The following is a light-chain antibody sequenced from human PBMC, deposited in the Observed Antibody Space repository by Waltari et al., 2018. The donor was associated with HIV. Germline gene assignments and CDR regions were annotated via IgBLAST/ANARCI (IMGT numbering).Light chain of an antibody. CDR3: MQALESPLT. CDR1: QRLLKSNGYIY. J-gene: IGKJ4*01. Sequence: DIVMTQSPLSLSVTPGEPASISCRSSQRLLKSNGYIYLDWYLKKPGQSPQLLIYLGSNRASGVPDRFSGSGSATDFTLKISRVEAEDVGTYYCMQALESPLTFGGGTRVEIK. CDR2: LGS. V-gene: IGKV2-28*01.